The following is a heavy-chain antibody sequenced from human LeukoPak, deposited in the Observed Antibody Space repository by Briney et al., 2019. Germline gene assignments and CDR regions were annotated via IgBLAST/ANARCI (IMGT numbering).Heavy chain of an antibody. V-gene: IGHV4-39*07. CDR1: GGSISSSSYY. D-gene: IGHD6-13*01. J-gene: IGHJ4*02. CDR2: IYYSGST. CDR3: ARDRRSYSSPYYFDY. Sequence: PSQTLCLTCTVSGGSISSSSYYWGWIRQPPGKGLEWIGSIYYSGSTYYNPSLKSRVTISVDTSKNQFSLKLSSVTAADTAVYYCARDRRSYSSPYYFDYWGQGTLVTVSS.